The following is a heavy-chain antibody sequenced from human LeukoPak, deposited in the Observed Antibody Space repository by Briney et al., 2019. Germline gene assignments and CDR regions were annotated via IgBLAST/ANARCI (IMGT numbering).Heavy chain of an antibody. J-gene: IGHJ4*02. Sequence: GSLHLSFAASGFPFSDYYMSWIRPPPGKGPEWGSYFSSSGSTIYYADSVKGRFTISRDNAKNSLHLQMNSLRAEDTAVYYCARSQAYYDSSGTPRFDYWGQGTLVTVSS. CDR1: GFPFSDYY. D-gene: IGHD3-22*01. CDR2: FSSSGSTI. V-gene: IGHV3-11*01. CDR3: ARSQAYYDSSGTPRFDY.